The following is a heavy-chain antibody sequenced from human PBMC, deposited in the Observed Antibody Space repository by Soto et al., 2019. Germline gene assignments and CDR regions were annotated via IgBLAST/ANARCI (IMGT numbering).Heavy chain of an antibody. V-gene: IGHV4-39*01. CDR2: IYYSGST. CDR3: ASLYSDFEWYFDL. CDR1: GGSISSSSYY. D-gene: IGHD1-26*01. J-gene: IGHJ2*01. Sequence: EPLSLTCTVSGGSISSSSYYWVWIRQPPGKGLEWIGSIYYSGSTYYNPSLKSRVTISVDTSKNQFSLKLSSVTAADTAVYYCASLYSDFEWYFDLWGRGTLVTVSS.